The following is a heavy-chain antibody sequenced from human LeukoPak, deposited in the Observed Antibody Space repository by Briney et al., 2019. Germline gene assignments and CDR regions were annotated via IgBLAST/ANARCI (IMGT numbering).Heavy chain of an antibody. D-gene: IGHD4-17*01. CDR2: INTDNGNT. CDR1: GYTFNTYG. Sequence: ASVKVSCKASGYTFNTYGISWVRQAPGQRPEWMGWINTDNGNTKYAQKFQGRVTMTTDTSTSTAYMELSSLRSDDTAVYYCANYDYGDYVGDYWGQGTLVTVSS. CDR3: ANYDYGDYVGDY. V-gene: IGHV1-18*01. J-gene: IGHJ4*02.